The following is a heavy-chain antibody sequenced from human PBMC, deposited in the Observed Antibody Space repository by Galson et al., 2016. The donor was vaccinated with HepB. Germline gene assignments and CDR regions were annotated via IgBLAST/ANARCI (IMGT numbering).Heavy chain of an antibody. J-gene: IGHJ5*02. CDR2: LNGAGSRT. CDR3: AKIREGGP. D-gene: IGHD3-16*01. V-gene: IGHV3-74*03. Sequence: SLRLSCAASGFTFSSYWMYWVRQAPGKGLVWVARLNGAGSRTEYADSVKGRFTISRDNAKNTLYLQMNSLRAEDTAVYYCAKIREGGPWGQGTLVTVSS. CDR1: GFTFSSYW.